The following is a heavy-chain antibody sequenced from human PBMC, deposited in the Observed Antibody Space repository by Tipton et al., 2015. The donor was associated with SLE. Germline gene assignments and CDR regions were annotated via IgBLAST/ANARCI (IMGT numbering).Heavy chain of an antibody. V-gene: IGHV1-69*01. CDR2: IIPIFGTT. CDR3: ARTNIVVVPAAIRGAFDI. D-gene: IGHD2-2*01. CDR1: GGTFSSYA. J-gene: IGHJ3*02. Sequence: QSGAEVKKPGSSVKVSCKASGGTFSSYAISWVRQAPGQGLEWMGGIIPIFGTTNYAQKFQGRVTITADESTSTAYMELSSLRSEDTAVYYCARTNIVVVPAAIRGAFDIWGQGTMVTVSS.